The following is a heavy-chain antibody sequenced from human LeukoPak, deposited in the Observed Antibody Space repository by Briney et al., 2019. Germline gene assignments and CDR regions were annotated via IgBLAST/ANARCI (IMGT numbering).Heavy chain of an antibody. CDR2: IRSKAYGGTT. J-gene: IGHJ4*02. CDR3: TRVQGPGATTVRIFDY. D-gene: IGHD1-26*01. CDR1: GFTFGDYA. Sequence: GGSLRLSCTASGFTFGDYAMSWFRQAPGKGLEWVGFIRSKAYGGTTEYAASVKGRFTISRDDSKSIAYLQMNSLKTEDTAVYYCTRVQGPGATTVRIFDYRGQGTLVTVSS. V-gene: IGHV3-49*03.